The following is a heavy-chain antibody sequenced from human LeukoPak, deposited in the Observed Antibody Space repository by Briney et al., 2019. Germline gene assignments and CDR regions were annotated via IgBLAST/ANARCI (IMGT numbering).Heavy chain of an antibody. Sequence: PGGSLRLSCASSGFTFSTYWMYWVRQAPGKGLEYVSAISSNGGSTYYADSVKSRFTISRDNSKNTLYLQMSSLRAEDTAVYYCVKDGGYSGYETFGYWGQGTLVTVSS. CDR3: VKDGGYSGYETFGY. D-gene: IGHD5-12*01. V-gene: IGHV3-64D*06. CDR2: ISSNGGST. CDR1: GFTFSTYW. J-gene: IGHJ4*02.